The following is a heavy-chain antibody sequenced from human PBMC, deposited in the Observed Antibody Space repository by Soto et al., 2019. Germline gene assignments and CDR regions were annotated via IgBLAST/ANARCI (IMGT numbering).Heavy chain of an antibody. CDR2: ISGSGGST. D-gene: IGHD6-19*01. CDR1: GFTFSSYA. CDR3: AKEAVSGWYYFDY. Sequence: EVQLLESGGGLLQPGGSLRLSCVASGFTFSSYAMSWVRQAPGKGLEWVSTISGSGGSTYYADSLKGRFTISRDNSKNTLFLQMSSQRAEDTAVYYCAKEAVSGWYYFDYWGPGTLVTVSS. V-gene: IGHV3-23*01. J-gene: IGHJ4*02.